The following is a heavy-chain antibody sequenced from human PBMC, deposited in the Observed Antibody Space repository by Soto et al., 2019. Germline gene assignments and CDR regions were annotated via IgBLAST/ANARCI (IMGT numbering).Heavy chain of an antibody. J-gene: IGHJ6*02. D-gene: IGHD2-15*01. V-gene: IGHV3-15*01. Sequence: GGSLRLSCAASGFTFSNAWMSWVRQAPGKGLEWVGRIKSKTDGGTTDYAAPVKGRFTISRDDSKNTLYLQMNSLKTEDTAVYYCTTDRDCSGGSCYPLYYGMDVWGQGTTVTVSS. CDR3: TTDRDCSGGSCYPLYYGMDV. CDR1: GFTFSNAW. CDR2: IKSKTDGGTT.